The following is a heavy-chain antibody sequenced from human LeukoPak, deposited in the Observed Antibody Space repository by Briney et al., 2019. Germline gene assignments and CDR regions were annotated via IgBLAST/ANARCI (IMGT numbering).Heavy chain of an antibody. J-gene: IGHJ4*02. D-gene: IGHD3-16*02. CDR3: ARYVWGSYPTFEDY. V-gene: IGHV4-61*01. Sequence: KPSETLSLTCTVSGGSISSSSYYWSWIRQPPGKGLEWIGYISYSGNTNYNPSFKSRVTISVDTSNNQFSLKLSSVTAADTAVYYCARYVWGSYPTFEDYWGQGTLVTVSS. CDR2: ISYSGNT. CDR1: GGSISSSSYY.